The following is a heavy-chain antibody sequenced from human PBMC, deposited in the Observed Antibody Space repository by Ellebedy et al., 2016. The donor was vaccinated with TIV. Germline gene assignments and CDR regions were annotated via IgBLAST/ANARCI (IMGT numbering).Heavy chain of an antibody. D-gene: IGHD1-26*01. V-gene: IGHV3-48*03. CDR2: VSSSGGTI. CDR3: ARDRGGSYFDY. Sequence: GESLKISCAASGFTFRSYEMSWVRQAPGKGLEWVLYVSSSGGTIYSADSVKDRFAISRDNAKNSLSLQMNSLRAEDTALYYCARDRGGSYFDYWGQGALVTVSS. J-gene: IGHJ4*02. CDR1: GFTFRSYE.